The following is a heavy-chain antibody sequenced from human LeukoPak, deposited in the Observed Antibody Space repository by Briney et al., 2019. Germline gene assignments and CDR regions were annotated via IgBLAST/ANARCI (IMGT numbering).Heavy chain of an antibody. J-gene: IGHJ6*02. CDR1: GYTFTIYA. Sequence: ASVTVSFTASGYTFTIYAMNWVRQAPGQGLEWMGWINTNTGNPTYAQGFTGRFVFSLDTSVSTAYLQICSLKAEDTAVYYCARVGGDYEYYYYGMDVWGQGTTVTVSS. V-gene: IGHV7-4-1*01. CDR3: ARVGGDYEYYYYGMDV. CDR2: INTNTGNP. D-gene: IGHD4-17*01.